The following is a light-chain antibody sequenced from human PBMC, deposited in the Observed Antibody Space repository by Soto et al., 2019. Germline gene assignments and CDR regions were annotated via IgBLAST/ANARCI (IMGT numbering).Light chain of an antibody. J-gene: IGKJ1*01. CDR1: QSVSSN. Sequence: EIVMTQSPATLSVSPGERATLSCRASQSVSSNLAWYQQKPGQAPRLLIYGASTRATGITARFSGSESGTEFTINISSLQSEDFAVYYCQQYNNWPPWTFGQGTKVEIK. CDR3: QQYNNWPPWT. CDR2: GAS. V-gene: IGKV3-15*01.